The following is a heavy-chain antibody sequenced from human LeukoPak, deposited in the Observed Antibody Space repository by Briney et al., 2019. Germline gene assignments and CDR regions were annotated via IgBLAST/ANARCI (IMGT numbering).Heavy chain of an antibody. CDR3: AKNQGNWNYAGDY. J-gene: IGHJ4*02. CDR2: ISASAGST. V-gene: IGHV3-23*01. D-gene: IGHD1-7*01. Sequence: GGSLRLSCAASGFTFDNYAMSWVRQAPGKGLEWVSAISASAGSTYYAGSVKGRFTISRDNPKNTLFLQMNSLRAEDTAVYFCAKNQGNWNYAGDYWGQGTLVTVSS. CDR1: GFTFDNYA.